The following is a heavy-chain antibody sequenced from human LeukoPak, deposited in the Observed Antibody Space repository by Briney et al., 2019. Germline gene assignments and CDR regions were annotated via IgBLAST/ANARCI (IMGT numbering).Heavy chain of an antibody. CDR1: GGIFNSKA. D-gene: IGHD2-8*02. CDR3: AYLSASNTGAFDV. J-gene: IGHJ3*01. V-gene: IGHV1-69*13. CDR2: IIPMFRTA. Sequence: ASVKVSCKASGGIFNSKALSWVRQAPGQGLEWMGGIIPMFRTANYGQKFQGRVTITADDSTSTGYMELSSLRSEDTAVFHCAYLSASNTGAFDVWGQGTVVTVSS.